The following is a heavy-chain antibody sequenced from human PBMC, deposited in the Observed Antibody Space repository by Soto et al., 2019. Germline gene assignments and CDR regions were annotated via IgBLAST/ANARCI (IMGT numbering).Heavy chain of an antibody. CDR2: INPDGTST. V-gene: IGHV3-74*01. Sequence: GGSLRLSSAASGFTFTGYWMHWVRQSPGMGLEWLSRINPDGTSTKYADSVKGRFSMSRDNADNTLYLQMNSLRDEDTGVYYCVREVIPVLGSIRYFDPWGQGTLVPVSS. CDR1: GFTFTGYW. D-gene: IGHD1-1*01. CDR3: VREVIPVLGSIRYFDP. J-gene: IGHJ5*02.